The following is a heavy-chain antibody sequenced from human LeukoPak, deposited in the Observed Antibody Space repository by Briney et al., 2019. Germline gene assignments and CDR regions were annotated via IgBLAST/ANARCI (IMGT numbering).Heavy chain of an antibody. V-gene: IGHV3-9*01. CDR2: ISWNSGSI. CDR3: AKDLREAGYSSSWFDY. J-gene: IGHJ5*01. CDR1: GFNFDDYA. D-gene: IGHD6-13*01. Sequence: PGRSLRLSCAASGFNFDDYAMHWVRPAPGKGLEWVSGISWNSGSIGYADSVKGRFTISRDNAKNSLYLQMNSLRAEDTALYYCAKDLREAGYSSSWFDYWGQGTLVTVSS.